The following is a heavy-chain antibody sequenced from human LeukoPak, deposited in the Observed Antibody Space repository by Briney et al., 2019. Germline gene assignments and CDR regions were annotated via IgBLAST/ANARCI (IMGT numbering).Heavy chain of an antibody. Sequence: SCTASGYTFTSYGISWIRQAPGKGLEWIGSIYYHENTYYNSSLKSRVTISVDTSKNQFSLKPTSVTAADTAVYFCARRAYSAAYWKHFDYWGQGTLVTVSS. CDR2: IYYHENT. J-gene: IGHJ4*02. CDR3: ARRAYSAAYWKHFDY. CDR1: GYTFTSYGI. D-gene: IGHD1-1*01. V-gene: IGHV4-39*01.